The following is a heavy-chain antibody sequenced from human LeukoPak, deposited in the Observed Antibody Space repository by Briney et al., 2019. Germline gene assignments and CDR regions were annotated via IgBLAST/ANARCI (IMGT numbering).Heavy chain of an antibody. D-gene: IGHD3-22*01. CDR1: GFTFSSYW. J-gene: IGHJ4*02. V-gene: IGHV3-23*01. CDR2: ISGSGDNT. Sequence: PGGSLRLSCAASGFTFSSYWMHWVRQAPGKGLEWVSGISGSGDNTYYADSVKGRFTISRDNSKSTLYLQMNSLRAEDTAVYYCALYDNSGYRAFDYWGQGTLVTVSS. CDR3: ALYDNSGYRAFDY.